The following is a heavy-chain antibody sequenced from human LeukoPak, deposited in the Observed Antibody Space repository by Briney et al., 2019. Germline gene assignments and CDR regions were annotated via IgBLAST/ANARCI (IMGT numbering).Heavy chain of an antibody. CDR3: ARGPDYFDC. V-gene: IGHV3-66*01. CDR1: GFSGSNNY. CDR2: IYSGGST. Sequence: GSLRLSCAASGFSGSNNYMDWVRPAPGKGLEWVSVIYSGGSTFYADSVKGRFTISRDNSKNTLYHQMNSLRAEDTAVYYCARGPDYFDCRGQGTLVTVSS. J-gene: IGHJ4*02.